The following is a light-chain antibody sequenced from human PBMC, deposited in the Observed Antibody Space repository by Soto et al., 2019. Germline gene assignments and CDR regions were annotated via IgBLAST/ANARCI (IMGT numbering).Light chain of an antibody. CDR2: EGS. Sequence: QSALTQPASVSGSPGQSITISCTGTSSDVGSYNLVSWYQQHPGKAPKLMIYEGSKRPSGVPDRFSGSKSGNTASLTISGLQAEDEAEYYCCSYAGSYHVLFGGGTKLTVL. CDR1: SSDVGSYNL. V-gene: IGLV2-23*01. J-gene: IGLJ2*01. CDR3: CSYAGSYHVL.